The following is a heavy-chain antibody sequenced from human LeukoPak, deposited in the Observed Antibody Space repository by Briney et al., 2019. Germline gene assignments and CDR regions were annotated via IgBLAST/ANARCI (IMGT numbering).Heavy chain of an antibody. CDR1: GGSISSYY. CDR3: ATRAWGGYSS. D-gene: IGHD5-18*01. V-gene: IGHV4-59*08. J-gene: IGHJ5*02. CDR2: IYYSGST. Sequence: SSETLSLTCTVSGGSISSYYWSWIRPPPGKGLEWIGYIYYSGSTHYNPSLQSRVTLSVDTPKNQFSLKLSSVTAADTAVYYCATRAWGGYSSWGQGTLVTVPS.